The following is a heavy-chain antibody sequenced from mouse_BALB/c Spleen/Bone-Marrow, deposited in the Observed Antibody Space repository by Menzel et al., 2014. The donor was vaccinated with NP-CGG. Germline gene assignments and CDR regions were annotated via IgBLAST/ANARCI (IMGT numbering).Heavy chain of an antibody. V-gene: IGHV14-3*02. CDR2: IDPANGNT. J-gene: IGHJ2*01. D-gene: IGHD1-1*01. CDR1: GINIKDTY. CDR3: ARAISDIYYGY. Sequence: EVQLQQSRAELVRPGASVKLSCTASGINIKDTYLHWVKQRPEQGLDWIGRIDPANGNTKYDPKFQGKATITADTSSNTAYLQLSSLTSEDTAVYYCARAISDIYYGYWGQGTTLTVSS.